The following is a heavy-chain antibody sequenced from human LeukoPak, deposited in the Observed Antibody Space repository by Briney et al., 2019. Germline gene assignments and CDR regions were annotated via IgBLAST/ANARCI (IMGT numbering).Heavy chain of an antibody. Sequence: PGGSLRLSCAASGFTFSSYGMHWVRQAPGKGLEWVAFIRYDGSNKYYADSVKGRFTISRDNAKNSLSLQMNNLRAEDTAVYYCARPLMYYYGSETYFWFDPWGQGTLVTVSS. CDR2: IRYDGSNK. D-gene: IGHD3-10*01. CDR3: ARPLMYYYGSETYFWFDP. J-gene: IGHJ5*02. V-gene: IGHV3-30*02. CDR1: GFTFSSYG.